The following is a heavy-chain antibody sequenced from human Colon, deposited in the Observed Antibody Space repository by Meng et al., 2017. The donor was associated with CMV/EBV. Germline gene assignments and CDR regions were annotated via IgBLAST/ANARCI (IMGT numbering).Heavy chain of an antibody. CDR3: ARELARGGY. CDR1: GDTFHNFG. CDR2: ISPYNGDT. Sequence: GPGVTSLRASLKVSCKSSGDTFHNFGFSGGRQAPGQGLEWMAYISPYNGDTNYAQRFQGRVALTTDTSTSTVYMELGSLTSDDTAMYYCARELARGGYWGQGTLVTVSS. V-gene: IGHV1-18*01. J-gene: IGHJ4*02.